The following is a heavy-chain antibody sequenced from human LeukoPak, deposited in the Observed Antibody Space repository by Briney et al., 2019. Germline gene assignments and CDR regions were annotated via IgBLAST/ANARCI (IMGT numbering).Heavy chain of an antibody. D-gene: IGHD3-16*01. V-gene: IGHV4-4*09. Sequence: SETLSLTCTVSGGSFTSYYWSWIRQPPGRGLEWIGNIYTSGSANYNPSLKSRVIISVDTSKNQFSLKLSSVTAADTAVYYCARHLSLRWFDPWGQGTLVTVSS. CDR3: ARHLSLRWFDP. J-gene: IGHJ5*02. CDR1: GGSFTSYY. CDR2: IYTSGSA.